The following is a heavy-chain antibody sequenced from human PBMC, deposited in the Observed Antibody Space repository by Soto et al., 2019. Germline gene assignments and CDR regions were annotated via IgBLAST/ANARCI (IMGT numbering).Heavy chain of an antibody. CDR2: IWYDGSNK. CDR3: ARAKWLVRGAFDI. D-gene: IGHD3-10*01. CDR1: GFTFSSYG. V-gene: IGHV3-33*01. Sequence: GGSLRLSCAASGFTFSSYGMHWARQAPGKGLEWVAVIWYDGSNKYYADSVKGRFTISRDNSKNTLYLQMNSLRAEDTAVYYCARAKWLVRGAFDISGQGTMVTVSS. J-gene: IGHJ3*02.